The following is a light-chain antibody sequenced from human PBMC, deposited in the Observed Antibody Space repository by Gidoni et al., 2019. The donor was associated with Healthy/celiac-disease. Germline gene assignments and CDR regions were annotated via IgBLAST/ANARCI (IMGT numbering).Light chain of an antibody. CDR3: QQYNNWPPWT. Sequence: EIVMTQSPATLSVSPGERATLSCRASQSVSSNLAWYQQKPGQAPRLLIYGASTRATGIPARFSGSGSGTEFTLTISSLPSDDFAVYSCQQYNNWPPWTFGQGTKVEIK. J-gene: IGKJ1*01. CDR2: GAS. CDR1: QSVSSN. V-gene: IGKV3-15*01.